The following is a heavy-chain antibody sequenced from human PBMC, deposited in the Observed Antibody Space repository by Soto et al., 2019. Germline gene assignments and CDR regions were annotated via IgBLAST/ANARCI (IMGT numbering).Heavy chain of an antibody. CDR3: ASPPLPEVNYYGMGV. J-gene: IGHJ6*02. D-gene: IGHD2-21*01. Sequence: EVQLLESGGGLVQPGGSLRLSCAASGLTFSTYAMSWVRQAPGKGLEWVSGISGSGSSTYYADSVKGRFTISRDNSKNALYLQMNGLRAEATAVYYCASPPLPEVNYYGMGVWGQGSTVTVSS. CDR1: GLTFSTYA. CDR2: ISGSGSST. V-gene: IGHV3-23*01.